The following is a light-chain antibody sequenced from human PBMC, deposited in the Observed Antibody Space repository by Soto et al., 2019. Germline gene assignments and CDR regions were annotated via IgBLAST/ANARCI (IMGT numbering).Light chain of an antibody. CDR3: QQYNNWPPIT. J-gene: IGKJ5*01. CDR1: QSVSSH. CDR2: GAS. V-gene: IGKV3-15*01. Sequence: ERVMTHSLATLSVSQCERATLSFSASQSVSSHLAWYQQKPGQAPRLLIYGASTRATGIPARFSGGGSGTEFTLTISSLQSEDFAVYYCQQYNNWPPITFGQGTRLEN.